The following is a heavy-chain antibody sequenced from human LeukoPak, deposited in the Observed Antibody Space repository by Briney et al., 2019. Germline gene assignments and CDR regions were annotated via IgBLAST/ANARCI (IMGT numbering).Heavy chain of an antibody. V-gene: IGHV3-23*01. J-gene: IGHJ4*02. Sequence: GGSLRLSCAASEFTFSSYTMNWVRQAPGKGLEWVSAISGSGGSTYYADSVKGRFTISRDNSKNTLYLQMNSLRAEDTAVYYCAKGSKVEIKGYCSGGSCYGGWYWGQGTLVTVSS. CDR1: EFTFSSYT. CDR2: ISGSGGST. CDR3: AKGSKVEIKGYCSGGSCYGGWY. D-gene: IGHD2-15*01.